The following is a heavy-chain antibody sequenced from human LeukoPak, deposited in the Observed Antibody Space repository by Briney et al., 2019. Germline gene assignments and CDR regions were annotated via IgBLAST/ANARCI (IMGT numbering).Heavy chain of an antibody. CDR3: ARDLFVVVVAATVGWFDP. CDR1: GYTFTSYG. V-gene: IGHV1-18*01. J-gene: IGHJ5*02. CDR2: ISAYNGNT. Sequence: GASVKVSCKASGYTFTSYGISWVRQAPGQGLECMGWISAYNGNTNYAQKLQGRVTMTTDTSTSTAYMELRSLRSDDTAVYYCARDLFVVVVAATVGWFDPWGQGTLVTVS. D-gene: IGHD2-15*01.